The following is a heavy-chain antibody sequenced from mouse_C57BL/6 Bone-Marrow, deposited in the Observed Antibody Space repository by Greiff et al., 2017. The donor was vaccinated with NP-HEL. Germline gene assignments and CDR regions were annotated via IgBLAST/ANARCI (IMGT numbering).Heavy chain of an antibody. CDR1: GFTFSDYY. V-gene: IGHV5-12*01. CDR3: ARHEATVVAPYAMDY. Sequence: EVQRVESGGGLVQPGGSLKLSCAASGFTFSDYYMYWVRQTPEKRLEWVAYISNGGGSTYYPDTVKGRFTISRDNAKNTLYLQMSRLKSEDTAMYYCARHEATVVAPYAMDYWGQGTSVTVSS. CDR2: ISNGGGST. D-gene: IGHD1-1*01. J-gene: IGHJ4*01.